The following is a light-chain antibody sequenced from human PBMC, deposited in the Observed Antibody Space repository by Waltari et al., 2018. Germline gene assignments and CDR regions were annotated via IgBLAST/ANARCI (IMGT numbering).Light chain of an antibody. CDR2: DDD. Sequence: YVLTQPPSVSVAPGRTATIACGGDKIDYTSLDWYQQGPGQAPVLVIYDDDDRPSGIPERFSASNSGNVAALTISGVEVADEADYYCQIWDSRTNQFIFGPGTRLTVV. J-gene: IGLJ1*01. CDR3: QIWDSRTNQFI. CDR1: KIDYTS. V-gene: IGLV3-21*04.